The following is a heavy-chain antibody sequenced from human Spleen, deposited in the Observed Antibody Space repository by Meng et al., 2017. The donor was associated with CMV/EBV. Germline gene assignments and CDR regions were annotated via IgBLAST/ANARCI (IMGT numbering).Heavy chain of an antibody. Sequence: GESLKISCAASGFIFTDYTVNWVRQAPGKGLEWLSSVSGLGTIIYYTDSVKGRFTISRDNAKNSVHLQMNSLRAEGTAVYYCARDFHNSDYWGQGTVVTVSS. J-gene: IGHJ4*02. CDR3: ARDFHNSDY. V-gene: IGHV3-21*01. D-gene: IGHD1-1*01. CDR1: GFIFTDYT. CDR2: VSGLGTII.